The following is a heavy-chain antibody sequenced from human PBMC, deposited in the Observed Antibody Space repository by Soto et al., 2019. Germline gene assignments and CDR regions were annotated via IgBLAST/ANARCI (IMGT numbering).Heavy chain of an antibody. CDR1: GFTFSSYA. V-gene: IGHV3-23*01. Sequence: GSLRLSCAASGFTFSSYAMSWVRQAPGKGLEWVSAISGSGGSTYYADSVKGRFTISRDNSKNTLYLQMNSLRAEDTAVYYCAKVPYYYDSSGYYQEVWGQGTLVTVSS. D-gene: IGHD3-22*01. CDR3: AKVPYYYDSSGYYQEV. J-gene: IGHJ4*02. CDR2: ISGSGGST.